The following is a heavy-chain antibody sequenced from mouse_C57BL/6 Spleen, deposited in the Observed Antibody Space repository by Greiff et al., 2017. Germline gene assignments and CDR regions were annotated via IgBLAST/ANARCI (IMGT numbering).Heavy chain of an antibody. CDR2: ISYDGSN. J-gene: IGHJ4*01. Sequence: EVKLMESGPGLVKPSQSLSLTCSVTGYSITSGYYWNWIRQFPGNKLEWMGYISYDGSNNYNPSLKNRISITRDTSKNQFFLKLNSVTTEDTATYYCARVRENYYAMDYWGQGTSVTVSS. CDR3: ARVRENYYAMDY. V-gene: IGHV3-6*01. CDR1: GYSITSGYY.